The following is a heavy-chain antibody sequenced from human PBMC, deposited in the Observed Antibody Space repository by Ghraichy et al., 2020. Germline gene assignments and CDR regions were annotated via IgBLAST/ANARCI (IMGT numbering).Heavy chain of an antibody. CDR3: ARARSDIVVVPAASCWFDP. Sequence: SETLSLTCTVSGGSISSYYWSWIRQPPGKGLEWIGYIYYSGSTNYNPSLKSRVTISVDTSKNQFSLKLSSVTAADTAVYYCARARSDIVVVPAASCWFDPWGQGTLVTVSS. J-gene: IGHJ5*02. V-gene: IGHV4-59*01. D-gene: IGHD2-2*01. CDR1: GGSISSYY. CDR2: IYYSGST.